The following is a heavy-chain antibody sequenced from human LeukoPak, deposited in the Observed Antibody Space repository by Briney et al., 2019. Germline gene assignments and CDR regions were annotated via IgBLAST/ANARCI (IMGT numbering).Heavy chain of an antibody. Sequence: SVKDSCKASGYTFTGYYMHRVLQAPGQSLEWMGWINPNSDGTNYAQKFKGRVTMTRDTSISTAYMELSRLRSDDTAVYYCARDRVLLWFGEPSNYYYYYMDVWGKGTTVTVSS. CDR2: INPNSDGT. CDR3: ARDRVLLWFGEPSNYYYYYMDV. D-gene: IGHD3-10*01. CDR1: GYTFTGYY. J-gene: IGHJ6*03. V-gene: IGHV1-2*02.